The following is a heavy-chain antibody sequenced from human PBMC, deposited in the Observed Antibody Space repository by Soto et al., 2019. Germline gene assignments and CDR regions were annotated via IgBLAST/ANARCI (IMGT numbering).Heavy chain of an antibody. CDR3: TTGSYSTIIIVRLDY. CDR1: GFTFSNAW. CDR2: IKSKTDGGTT. J-gene: IGHJ4*01. Sequence: GGSLRLSCAASGFTFSNAWINWVLHAPGKGLEWVGRIKSKTDGGTTDYAEPVKGRFAISRDDSNNMVYLQMNSLKIEDTAVYYCTTGSYSTIIIVRLDYWGHGTLVTLSS. V-gene: IGHV3-15*07. D-gene: IGHD3-22*01.